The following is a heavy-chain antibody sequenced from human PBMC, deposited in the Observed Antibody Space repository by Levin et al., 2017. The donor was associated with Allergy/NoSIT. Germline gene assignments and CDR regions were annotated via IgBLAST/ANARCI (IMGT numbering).Heavy chain of an antibody. CDR1: GYTFTSYY. V-gene: IGHV1-46*01. D-gene: IGHD2-2*02. CDR2: INPSGGST. Sequence: ASVKVSCKASGYTFTSYYMHWVRQAPGQGLEWMGIINPSGGSTSYAQKFQGRVTMTRDTSTSTVYMELSSLRSEDTAVYYCARDCDVVVPAAIIIGDAFDSWGQGTMVTVSS. CDR3: ARDCDVVVPAAIIIGDAFDS. J-gene: IGHJ3*02.